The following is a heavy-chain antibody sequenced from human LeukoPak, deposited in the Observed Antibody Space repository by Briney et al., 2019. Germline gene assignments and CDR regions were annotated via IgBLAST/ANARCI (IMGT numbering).Heavy chain of an antibody. D-gene: IGHD6-19*01. CDR2: INPSSGGT. J-gene: IGHJ4*02. CDR1: GYTFTGYY. Sequence: ASVKVSCKASGYTFTGYYMHWVRQAPGQGLEWMGWINPSSGGTNYAQKFQGRVTMTRDTSISTAYMELSRLRSDDTAVYYCARGKWLGPFDYWGQGTLVTVSS. CDR3: ARGKWLGPFDY. V-gene: IGHV1-2*02.